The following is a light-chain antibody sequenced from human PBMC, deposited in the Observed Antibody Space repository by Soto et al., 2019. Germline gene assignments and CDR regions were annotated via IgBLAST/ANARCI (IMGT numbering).Light chain of an antibody. CDR2: GAS. V-gene: IGKV1-39*01. J-gene: IGKJ5*01. CDR1: QPISDY. CDR3: QQTHAVPLT. Sequence: DVQMTQSPSSLSASVGDRVTITCRASQPISDYLDWYQQKPGEAPKVLIYGASSLQSGVPSMFSGSGYGTDFTLTINNLHPDDFATYFCQQTHAVPLTFGQGTRL.